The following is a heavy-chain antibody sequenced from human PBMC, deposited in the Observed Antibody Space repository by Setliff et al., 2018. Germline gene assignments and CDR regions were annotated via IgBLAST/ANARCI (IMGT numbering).Heavy chain of an antibody. CDR2: IHHSGKA. V-gene: IGHV4-38-2*01. CDR1: GFSISSGYY. J-gene: IGHJ6*03. D-gene: IGHD3-3*01. CDR3: ARMSGFQYMDV. Sequence: SETLSLTCAVSGFSISSGYYWGWIRQPPGKGLEWIVNIHHSGKAYYNPSLKSRVTISLDTSKNQFSLSLSSVTAADTAVYYCARMSGFQYMDVWGKGTTVTVSS.